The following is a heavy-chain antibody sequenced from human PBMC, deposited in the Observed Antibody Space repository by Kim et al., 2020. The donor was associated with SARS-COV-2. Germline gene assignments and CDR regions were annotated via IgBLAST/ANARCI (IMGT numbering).Heavy chain of an antibody. V-gene: IGHV3-48*02. CDR3: ARETYDYIWGSYRYLFDY. J-gene: IGHJ4*02. Sequence: EGSLRLSCAASGFTFSSYSMNWVRQAPGKGLEWVSYISSSSSTIYYADSVKGRFTISRDNAKNSLYLQMNSLTDEDTAVYYCARETYDYIWGSYRYLFDYWGQGTLVTVSS. CDR1: GFTFSSYS. CDR2: ISSSSSTI. D-gene: IGHD3-16*02.